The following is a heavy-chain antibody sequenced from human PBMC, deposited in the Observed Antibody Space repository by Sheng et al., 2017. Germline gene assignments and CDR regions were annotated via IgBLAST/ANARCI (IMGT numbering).Heavy chain of an antibody. J-gene: IGHJ4*02. Sequence: QITLKESGPTLVKPTQTLTLTCTFSGFSLSTSGVGVGWIRQPPVKALEWLSLIYWDDDKRYSPSLKSRLTITKGTSKNQVVLTMTNMDPVDTATYYCAHWGYIRGLFDYWGQGTLVTVSS. V-gene: IGHV2-5*02. D-gene: IGHD5-12*01. CDR3: AHWGYIRGLFDY. CDR1: GFSLSTSGVG. CDR2: IYWDDDK.